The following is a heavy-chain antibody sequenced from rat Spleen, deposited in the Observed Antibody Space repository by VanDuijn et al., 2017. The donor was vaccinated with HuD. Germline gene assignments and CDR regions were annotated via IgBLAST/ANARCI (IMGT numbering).Heavy chain of an antibody. V-gene: IGHV5-22*01. D-gene: IGHD1-6*01. Sequence: EVQLVESGGGLVQPGRSLKLSCAASGFTFSDYYMAWVRQAPKKGLEWVASISYEGSSTYYGDSVKGRFTISRDNAKSTLYLQMNSLRSEDTASYYCARQMYTTDYYYSYVMDAWGQGASVTVSS. J-gene: IGHJ4*01. CDR3: ARQMYTTDYYYSYVMDA. CDR1: GFTFSDYY. CDR2: ISYEGSST.